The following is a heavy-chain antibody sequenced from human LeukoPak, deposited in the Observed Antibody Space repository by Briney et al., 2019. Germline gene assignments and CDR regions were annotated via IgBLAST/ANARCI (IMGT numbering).Heavy chain of an antibody. CDR3: ASPSISWSLDY. V-gene: IGHV4-39*01. CDR1: GGSISSRSYY. J-gene: IGHJ4*02. CDR2: ICYSGST. Sequence: SETLSLTCTVSGGSISSRSYYWGWIRQPPGKGLEWIGSICYSGSTYYNPSLKSRVTISVDTSKNQFSLKLSSVTAADTAVYYCASPSISWSLDYWGQGTLVTVSS. D-gene: IGHD6-13*01.